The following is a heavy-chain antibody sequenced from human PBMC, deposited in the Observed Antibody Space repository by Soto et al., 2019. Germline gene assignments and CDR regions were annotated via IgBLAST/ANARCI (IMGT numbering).Heavy chain of an antibody. CDR2: ISSNGANT. CDR3: VSWVSAHFDY. D-gene: IGHD2-8*01. J-gene: IGHJ4*01. V-gene: IGHV3-23*01. CDR1: GFTFDSPYSHG. Sequence: LRLSCAASGFTFDSPYSHGMSWVRQSPGKGPEWVSTISSNGANTHYAESVKGRFTISKDASRNTVHLHMNSLRAEDTATYFCVSWVSAHFDYWGHGTPVTVSS.